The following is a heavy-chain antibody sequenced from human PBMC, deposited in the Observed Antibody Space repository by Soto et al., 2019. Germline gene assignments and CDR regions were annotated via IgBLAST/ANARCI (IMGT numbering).Heavy chain of an antibody. J-gene: IGHJ5*02. CDR2: IYWDDDK. V-gene: IGHV2-5*02. Sequence: QITLKESGPTLVKPTQTLTLTCTFSGFSLSTSGVGVGWIRQPPGKALEWLAFIYWDDDKRYSPSLKSRLTITKDTPXPXVXXTMTNMDPVDTATYYCAHSLIGYYYDSSGSNWFDPWGQGTLVTVSS. CDR3: AHSLIGYYYDSSGSNWFDP. CDR1: GFSLSTSGVG. D-gene: IGHD3-22*01.